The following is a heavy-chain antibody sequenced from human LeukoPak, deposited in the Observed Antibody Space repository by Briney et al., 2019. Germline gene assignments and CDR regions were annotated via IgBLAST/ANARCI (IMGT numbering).Heavy chain of an antibody. J-gene: IGHJ4*02. CDR3: AKDLDLGLDY. V-gene: IGHV3-9*01. D-gene: IGHD2-15*01. CDR1: GFTFDDNA. CDR2: ISWNSGSI. Sequence: GGSLGLSCAASGFTFDDNAMHWVRQAPGEGLEWVSGISWNSGSIGYADSVKGRFTISRDNAKNSLYLQMNSLRAEDTALYYCAKDLDLGLDYWGQGTLVTVSS.